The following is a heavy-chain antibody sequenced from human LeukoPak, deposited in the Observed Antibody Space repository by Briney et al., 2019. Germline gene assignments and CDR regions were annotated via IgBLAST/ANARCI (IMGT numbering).Heavy chain of an antibody. D-gene: IGHD6-13*01. CDR1: GFTFSYHW. CDR3: ASERPSSSWYDY. CDR2: IKNDGAVK. J-gene: IGHJ4*02. V-gene: IGHV3-7*01. Sequence: GGSLRLSCAASGFTFSYHWMTWVRQAPGKGLEWVANIKNDGAVKNYVDSVKGRFTISRDNAKNSLFLQMNSLRAEDTAVYYCASERPSSSWYDYWGQGTLVTVSS.